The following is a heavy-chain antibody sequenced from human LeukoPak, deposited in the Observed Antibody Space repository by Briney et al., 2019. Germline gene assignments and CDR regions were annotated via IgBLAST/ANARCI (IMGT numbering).Heavy chain of an antibody. CDR3: AKDKGSGPRSGYFQH. Sequence: GGSLRLSCAASGFTFDDYALHWVRQAPGKGLEWVSGISWDIYTIGYADSVKGRFTISIDNAKHSLYLQMNSLRAEDTALYYCAKDKGSGPRSGYFQHWGQGTLVTVSS. V-gene: IGHV3-9*01. CDR1: GFTFDDYA. D-gene: IGHD6-19*01. J-gene: IGHJ1*01. CDR2: ISWDIYTI.